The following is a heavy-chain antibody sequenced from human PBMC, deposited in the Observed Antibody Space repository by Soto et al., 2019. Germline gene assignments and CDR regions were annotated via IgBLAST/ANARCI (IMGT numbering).Heavy chain of an antibody. V-gene: IGHV3-23*01. D-gene: IGHD3-10*01. Sequence: GGSLRLSCVASGFTFTTHAMSWVRQSPGKGLEWVSTFSGSGGNIYYAEAVKGRLTISRDDSKNTLYLQMNSLRVEDTAVYYCAKDPPWTVGPLAMDVWGQGTTVTVS. CDR2: FSGSGGNI. J-gene: IGHJ6*02. CDR3: AKDPPWTVGPLAMDV. CDR1: GFTFTTHA.